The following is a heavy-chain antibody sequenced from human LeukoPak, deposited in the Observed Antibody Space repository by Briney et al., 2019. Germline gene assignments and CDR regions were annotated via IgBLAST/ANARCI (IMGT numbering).Heavy chain of an antibody. CDR3: ARVIAARERAWFGELRLYYYSYIDV. J-gene: IGHJ6*03. V-gene: IGHV3-66*01. CDR2: IYSDGST. CDR1: GFTVSSNY. Sequence: GGSLRLSCAASGFTVSSNYMSWVRQAPGKGLEWVSVIYSDGSTYYADSVKGRFTISRDNSKNTLYLQMNSLRAEDTAVYYCARVIAARERAWFGELRLYYYSYIDVWGKGTTVTISS. D-gene: IGHD3-10*01.